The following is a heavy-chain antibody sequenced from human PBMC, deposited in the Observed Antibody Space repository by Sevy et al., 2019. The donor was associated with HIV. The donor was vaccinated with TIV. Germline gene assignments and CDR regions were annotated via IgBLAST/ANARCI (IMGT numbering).Heavy chain of an antibody. V-gene: IGHV3-7*01. CDR1: GFTFSPYW. J-gene: IGHJ4*02. CDR2: IRPDGSDK. CDR3: ARGMGHDC. D-gene: IGHD3-16*01. Sequence: GGSLRLSCAASGFTFSPYWMTWVRQAPGKGLEWVANIRPDGSDKYYVDSVKGRFTISRDNAKNSLYLQMNSLRADDTAMYYCARGMGHDCWGQGALVTVSS.